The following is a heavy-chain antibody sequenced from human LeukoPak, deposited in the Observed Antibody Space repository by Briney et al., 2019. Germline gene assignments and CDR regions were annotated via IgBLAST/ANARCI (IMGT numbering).Heavy chain of an antibody. CDR3: ARGRIAVAGNDY. CDR2: IYYSGST. D-gene: IGHD6-19*01. CDR1: GGSISSGGYY. J-gene: IGHJ4*02. Sequence: SQTLSLTCTASGGSISSGGYYWSWIRRHPGKGLEWIGYIYYSGSTYYNPSLKSRVTISVDTSKNQFSLKLSSVTAADTAVYYCARGRIAVAGNDYWGQGTLVTVSS. V-gene: IGHV4-31*03.